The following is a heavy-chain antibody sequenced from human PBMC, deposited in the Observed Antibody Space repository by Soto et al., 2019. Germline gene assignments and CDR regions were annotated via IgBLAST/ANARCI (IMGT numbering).Heavy chain of an antibody. CDR1: GYTFTIYA. D-gene: IGHD6-6*01. Sequence: ASVKVSCKASGYTFTIYAMHWVRQAPVQRLEWMGWINAGNGNTKYSQKFQGRVAITRDTSASTAYMELSSLRSEDTAVYYCATTRIAARPWSWFDPWGQGTLVTVSS. J-gene: IGHJ5*02. CDR2: INAGNGNT. V-gene: IGHV1-3*01. CDR3: ATTRIAARPWSWFDP.